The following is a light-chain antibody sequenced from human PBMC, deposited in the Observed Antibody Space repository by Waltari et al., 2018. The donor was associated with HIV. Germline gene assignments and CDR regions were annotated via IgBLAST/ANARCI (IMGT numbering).Light chain of an antibody. CDR1: QSISSY. CDR3: QQSYSTPPT. Sequence: EIQVTQSPSPLSATVGEKVNITCRASQSISSYLNWYQQKPGKAPKLLIYAASSLQSGVPSRFSGSGSGTDFTLTISSLQPEDFATYYCQQSYSTPPTFGQGTKVEIK. CDR2: AAS. V-gene: IGKV1-39*01. J-gene: IGKJ1*01.